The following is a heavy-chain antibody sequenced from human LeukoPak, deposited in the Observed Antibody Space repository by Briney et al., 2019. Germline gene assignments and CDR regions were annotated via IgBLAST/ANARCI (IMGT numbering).Heavy chain of an antibody. V-gene: IGHV1-2*02. D-gene: IGHD6-13*01. J-gene: IGHJ4*02. CDR1: GYTFTGYY. CDR2: INPNSGGT. Sequence: ASVKVSCKASGYTFTGYYMHWVRQAPGQGLEWMGWINPNSGGTNYAQKFQGRVTMTRDTSISTAYMELSSLRSDDTAVYYCARDLRAAAGKLYYFDYLRQGTLVTVSS. CDR3: ARDLRAAAGKLYYFDY.